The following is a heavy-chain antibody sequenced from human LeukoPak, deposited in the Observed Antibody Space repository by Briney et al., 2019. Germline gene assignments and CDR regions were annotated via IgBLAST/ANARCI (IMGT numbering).Heavy chain of an antibody. CDR3: AREMSQMSYDYVWGSVDY. J-gene: IGHJ4*02. V-gene: IGHV1-46*01. CDR2: INPSGGST. D-gene: IGHD3-16*01. CDR1: GYTFTSYY. Sequence: GASVKVSCKASGYTFTSYYMHWVRQAPGQGPEWMGIINPSGGSTSYAQKFQGRVTMTRDTSTSTVYMELSSLRSEDTAVYYCAREMSQMSYDYVWGSVDYWGQGTLVTVSS.